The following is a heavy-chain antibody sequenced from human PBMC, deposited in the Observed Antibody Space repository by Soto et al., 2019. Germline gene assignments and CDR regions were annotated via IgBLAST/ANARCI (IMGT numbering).Heavy chain of an antibody. J-gene: IGHJ4*02. Sequence: VQLVESGGGVVQPGRSLRLSCAASGFTFSDYAMHWVRQAPGKGLEWVAVVSHDGRNTHYAESVKGRFTISRDSSKNTVSLEMTILRAEDTAVYYCAKGGRQWLVTSDFNYWGQGALVTVSS. CDR1: GFTFSDYA. CDR2: VSHDGRNT. V-gene: IGHV3-30*18. CDR3: AKGGRQWLVTSDFNY. D-gene: IGHD6-19*01.